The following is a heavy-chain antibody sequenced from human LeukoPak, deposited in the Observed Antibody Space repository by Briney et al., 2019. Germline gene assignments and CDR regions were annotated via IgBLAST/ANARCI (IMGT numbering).Heavy chain of an antibody. CDR2: IRSSGTYT. V-gene: IGHV3-21*01. CDR1: ALTFSDFS. CDR3: SRDQPGYYYGMDV. Sequence: GGSLRLSCAASALTFSDFSMNWVRQAPGKGLEWVSSIRSSGTYTYYADSVKGRFTISRDNAENSLYPQMNSLRAEDTAIYYCSRDQPGYYYGMDVWGHGTTVTVSS. J-gene: IGHJ6*02.